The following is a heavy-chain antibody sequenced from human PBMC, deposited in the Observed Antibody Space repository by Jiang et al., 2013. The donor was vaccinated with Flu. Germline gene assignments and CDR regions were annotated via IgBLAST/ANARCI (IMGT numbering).Heavy chain of an antibody. CDR1: GGSISSYY. J-gene: IGHJ3*02. Sequence: GPGLVKPSETLSLTCTVSGGSISSYYWSWIRQPPGKGLEWIGYIYYSGSTNYNPSLKSRVTISVDTSKNQFSLKLSSVTAADTAVYYCARVGDGDYVSWAFDIWGQGTMVTVSS. CDR3: ARVGDGDYVSWAFDI. V-gene: IGHV4-59*01. CDR2: IYYSGST. D-gene: IGHD4-17*01.